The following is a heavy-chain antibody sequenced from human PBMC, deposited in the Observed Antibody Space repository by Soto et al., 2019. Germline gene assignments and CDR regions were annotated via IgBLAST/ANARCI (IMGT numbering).Heavy chain of an antibody. V-gene: IGHV1-2*04. D-gene: IGHD5-12*01. CDR2: INPNSGGA. J-gene: IGHJ4*02. CDR3: ARSVGGYDLGDY. Sequence: QVQLVQSGAEVKKPGASVKVSCKASGYTFIGYYIHWVRQAPGQGLEWMGWINPNSGGAKYSQKFQAWVTMSSDTSISTADMELSRLKSDDTAVYYCARSVGGYDLGDYWGQGTLVTVSS. CDR1: GYTFIGYY.